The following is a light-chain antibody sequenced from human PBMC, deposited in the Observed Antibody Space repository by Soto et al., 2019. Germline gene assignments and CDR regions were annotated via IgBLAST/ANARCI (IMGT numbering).Light chain of an antibody. CDR3: LLYYSGTRV. CDR2: DTN. Sequence: QAVVTQEPSLTVSPGGTVTLTCGSSPGPVTSGHYPYWFQQKPGQAPRTLIYDTNNKHSWTPARFSGSLLGGKAALTLSGALPEDEAEYYCLLYYSGTRVFGGGTKVTV. J-gene: IGLJ2*01. CDR1: PGPVTSGHY. V-gene: IGLV7-46*01.